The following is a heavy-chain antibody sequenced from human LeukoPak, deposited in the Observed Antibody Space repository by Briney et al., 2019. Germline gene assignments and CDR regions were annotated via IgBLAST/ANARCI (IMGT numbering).Heavy chain of an antibody. V-gene: IGHV7-4-1*02. J-gene: IGHJ3*02. CDR1: GYTFTSYA. CDR3: ARVSGYYYVEAFDI. Sequence: ASVTVSCKASGYTFTSYAMNWVRQAPGQGLEWMGWINTNTGNPTYAQGFTGRFVFSLDTSVSTAYLQISSLKAEDTAVYYCARVSGYYYVEAFDIWGQGTMVTVSS. D-gene: IGHD3-22*01. CDR2: INTNTGNP.